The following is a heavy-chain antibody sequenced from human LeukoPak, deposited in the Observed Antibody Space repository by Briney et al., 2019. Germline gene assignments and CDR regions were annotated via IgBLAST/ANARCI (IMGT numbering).Heavy chain of an antibody. J-gene: IGHJ3*02. V-gene: IGHV4-4*07. Sequence: SETLSLTCAVSGGSISSYYWSWIRQPAGKGLEWIGRMYTSGSTNYNPSLKSRVTMSVDTSKNQFSLKLRSVTAADTAVYYCARTPKYYYDSRGYYRNDDFDIWGQGTMVIVPS. D-gene: IGHD3-22*01. CDR1: GGSISSYY. CDR3: ARTPKYYYDSRGYYRNDDFDI. CDR2: MYTSGST.